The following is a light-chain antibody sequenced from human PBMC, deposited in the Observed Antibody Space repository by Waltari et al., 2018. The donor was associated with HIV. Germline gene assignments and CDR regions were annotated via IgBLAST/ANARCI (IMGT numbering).Light chain of an antibody. CDR2: DDS. CDR1: NIGDKT. Sequence: SFVLTQPPSVSAAPGQTARITCGGNNIGDKTVHWYQQKPGQAPLLVVYDDSDRPSGIPERFSGSNSWNTATLTISRVEAGDEADYYCQVWDASSDHLVIFGGGTKLTVL. V-gene: IGLV3-21*02. J-gene: IGLJ2*01. CDR3: QVWDASSDHLVI.